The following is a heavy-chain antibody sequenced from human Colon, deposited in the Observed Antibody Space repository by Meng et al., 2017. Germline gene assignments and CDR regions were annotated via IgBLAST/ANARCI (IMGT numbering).Heavy chain of an antibody. CDR1: GFSFSTYW. J-gene: IGHJ3*02. V-gene: IGHV3-7*01. CDR3: ARQVAVGTWAFDI. D-gene: IGHD6-19*01. Sequence: GGSLRLSCAASGFSFSTYWMGWVRQAPGKGLERVASINQDGSDKNYLESVKGRFTVSRDNAKNSLYLQMNSLRAEDTAVYYCARQVAVGTWAFDIWGQGTMVTVSS. CDR2: INQDGSDK.